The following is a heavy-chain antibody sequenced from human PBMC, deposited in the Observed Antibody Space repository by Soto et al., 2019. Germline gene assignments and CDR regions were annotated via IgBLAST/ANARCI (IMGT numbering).Heavy chain of an antibody. J-gene: IGHJ4*02. D-gene: IGHD3-3*01. V-gene: IGHV1-8*01. CDR2: VNPNSGNT. CDR3: AAYDFWSGYPPFDY. CDR1: GYTFTSYD. Sequence: ASVKVSCKASGYTFTSYDINWVRQATGQGLEWMGWVNPNSGNTGYAQKFQGRVTMTRNTSISTAYMELSSLRSEDTAVYYCAAYDFWSGYPPFDYWGQGTLVTVSS.